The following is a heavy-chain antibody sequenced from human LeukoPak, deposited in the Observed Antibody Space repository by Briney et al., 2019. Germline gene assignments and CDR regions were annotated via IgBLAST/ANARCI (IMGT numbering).Heavy chain of an antibody. CDR1: GGSFSGYY. V-gene: IGHV4-34*01. D-gene: IGHD3-22*01. CDR2: INHSGST. J-gene: IGHJ4*02. Sequence: PSETLSLTCAVYGGSFSGYYWSWIRQPPGKGLEWIGEINHSGSTNYNPSLKSRVTISVDTSKKQFSLKLSSVTAADTAVYYCARHQFDSTAYVDYWGQGTLVTVSS. CDR3: ARHQFDSTAYVDY.